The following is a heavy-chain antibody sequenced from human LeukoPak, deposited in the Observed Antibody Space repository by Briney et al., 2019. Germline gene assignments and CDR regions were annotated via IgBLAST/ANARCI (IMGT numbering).Heavy chain of an antibody. CDR3: ARDFGGYDYYFDY. V-gene: IGHV1-46*01. CDR2: INPSGGST. CDR1: GYTFTSYG. J-gene: IGHJ4*02. D-gene: IGHD5-12*01. Sequence: ASVKVSCKASGYTFTSYGISWVRQAPGQGLEWMGIINPSGGSTSYAQKFQGRVTMTRDMSTSTVYMELSSLRSEDTAVYYCARDFGGYDYYFDYWGQGTLVTVSS.